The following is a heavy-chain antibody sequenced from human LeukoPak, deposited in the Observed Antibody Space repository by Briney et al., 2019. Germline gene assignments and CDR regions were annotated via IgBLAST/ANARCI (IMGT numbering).Heavy chain of an antibody. V-gene: IGHV1-46*01. D-gene: IGHD1-1*01. CDR1: GGTFSSYA. J-gene: IGHJ4*02. CDR3: ARGTYNSHFDY. CDR2: INPSGGGA. Sequence: ASVKVSCKASGGTFSSYAIHWLRQAPEQGLEWMGMINPSGGGAIYTQKFQGRVTLTRDTSTTSVYMELNSLRSDDTAVYYCARGTYNSHFDYWGQGILVTVSS.